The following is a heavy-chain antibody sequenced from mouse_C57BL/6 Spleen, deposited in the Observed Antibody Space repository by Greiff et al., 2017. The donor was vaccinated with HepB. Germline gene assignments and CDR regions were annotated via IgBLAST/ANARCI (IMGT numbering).Heavy chain of an antibody. J-gene: IGHJ1*03. D-gene: IGHD4-1*01. CDR3: TRYGVGRYFDV. CDR2: IDPETGGT. Sequence: QVQLQQSGAELVRPGASVTLSCKASGYTFTDYEMHWVKQTPVHGLEWIGAIDPETGGTAYNQKFKGKAILTADKSSSTAYMELRSLTSEDSAVYYCTRYGVGRYFDVWGTGTTVTVSS. V-gene: IGHV1-15*01. CDR1: GYTFTDYE.